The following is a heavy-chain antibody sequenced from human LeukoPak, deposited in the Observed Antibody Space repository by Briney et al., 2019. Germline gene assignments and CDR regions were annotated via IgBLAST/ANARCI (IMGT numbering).Heavy chain of an antibody. Sequence: PGGSLRLSCAASGFTFSSHWMHWVRQAPGKGLVWVSRINSDESTTNYADSVKGRFTISRDNAKNTLYLQMNSLRAEDTAVYYCARGRYGSSSGDHDAFDIWGQGTMVTVSS. CDR3: ARGRYGSSSGDHDAFDI. D-gene: IGHD6-6*01. CDR2: INSDESTT. CDR1: GFTFSSHW. J-gene: IGHJ3*02. V-gene: IGHV3-74*01.